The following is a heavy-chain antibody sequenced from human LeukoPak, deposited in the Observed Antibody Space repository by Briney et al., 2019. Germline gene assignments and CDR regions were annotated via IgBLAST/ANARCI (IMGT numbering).Heavy chain of an antibody. Sequence: SETLSLTCSVSGGSISSNSYYWAWIRQPPGKGLEWIGSLYYTGSTNYSPSLKSRVTISGDTSKNQFSLKLSSVTAADTAVYYCASPDRSAGTAFDYWGQGTLVTVSS. CDR2: LYYTGST. D-gene: IGHD6-13*01. CDR1: GGSISSNSYY. J-gene: IGHJ4*02. V-gene: IGHV4-39*07. CDR3: ASPDRSAGTAFDY.